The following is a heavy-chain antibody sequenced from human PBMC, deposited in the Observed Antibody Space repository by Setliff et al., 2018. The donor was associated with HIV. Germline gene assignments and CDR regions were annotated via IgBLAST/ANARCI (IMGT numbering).Heavy chain of an antibody. CDR3: ARGRVTLNGVAAGHHYMDV. Sequence: PSETLSLTCTVSGGFIGTYYWSWIRQSPGKGLEWIGSVYYTGSTNYNPSLESRVTMSVDTSKKQFSLRLMSLTAADTAIYYCARGRVTLNGVAAGHHYMDVWGKGNTVTVSS. J-gene: IGHJ6*03. D-gene: IGHD3-3*01. V-gene: IGHV4-59*13. CDR1: GGFIGTYY. CDR2: VYYTGST.